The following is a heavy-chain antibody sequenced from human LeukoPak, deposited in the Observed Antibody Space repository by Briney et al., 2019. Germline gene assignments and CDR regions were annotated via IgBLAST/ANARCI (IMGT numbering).Heavy chain of an antibody. CDR2: ISGSGGST. J-gene: IGHJ4*02. V-gene: IGHV3-23*01. CDR1: GFIFGIYT. Sequence: GGSLRLSCAASGFIFGIYTMSWVRQAPGKGLEWVSSISGSGGSTNYADSLKGRFTVSRDNSKNTLYLQMNSLRAEDTAVYYCAKDKQYQLPQQLDYWGQGTLVTVSS. CDR3: AKDKQYQLPQQLDY. D-gene: IGHD2-2*01.